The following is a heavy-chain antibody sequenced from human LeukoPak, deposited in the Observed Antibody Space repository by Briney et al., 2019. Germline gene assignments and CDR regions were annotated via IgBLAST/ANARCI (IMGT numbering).Heavy chain of an antibody. J-gene: IGHJ6*04. CDR3: ARGWLGMPTVTTSGGGDYYYGMDV. D-gene: IGHD4-17*01. CDR1: GGTFSSYA. CDR2: IIPIFGTA. Sequence: ASVKVSCKASGGTFSSYAISWVRQAPGQGLEWMGGIIPIFGTANYAEKFQGRVTITADKSTSTAYMELSSLRSEDTAWYYCARGWLGMPTVTTSGGGDYYYGMDVWGKGTTVTVSS. V-gene: IGHV1-69*06.